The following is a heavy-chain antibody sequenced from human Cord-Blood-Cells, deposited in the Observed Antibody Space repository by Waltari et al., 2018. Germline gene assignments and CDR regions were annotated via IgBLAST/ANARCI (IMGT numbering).Heavy chain of an antibody. J-gene: IGHJ5*02. Sequence: QVQLQESGPGLVKPSETLSLTCTVSGGSVSSGSYYWSWIRQPPGKGLEWIGYIYYSGSTNYNPSLKSRVTISVDTSKNQFSLKLSSVTAADTAVYYCARGTRPSRNWFDPWGQGTLVTVSS. CDR3: ARGTRPSRNWFDP. CDR1: GGSVSSGSYY. CDR2: IYYSGST. V-gene: IGHV4-61*01.